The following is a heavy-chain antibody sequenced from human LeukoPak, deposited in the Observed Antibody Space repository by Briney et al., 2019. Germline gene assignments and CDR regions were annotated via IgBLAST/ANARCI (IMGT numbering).Heavy chain of an antibody. CDR1: GFRFSVSG. CDR2: MRSEAKSYTT. Sequence: PGGSLRLSCGASGFRFSVSGINWVRQASGQGLEWVGRMRSEAKSYTTTYAAAVRGRFTVSRDDSKNPAYLQTNSLKTEDTAVYYCARGGTTDQYFDYWGQGILVTVSS. V-gene: IGHV3-73*01. CDR3: ARGGTTDQYFDY. J-gene: IGHJ4*02. D-gene: IGHD1-14*01.